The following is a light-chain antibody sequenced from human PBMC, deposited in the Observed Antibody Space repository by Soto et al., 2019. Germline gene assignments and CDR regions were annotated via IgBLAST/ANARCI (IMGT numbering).Light chain of an antibody. Sequence: DIQMPQSPPSLSASVGDRVTFSCRANQTISTFLNWYQQKPGKAPKLLIYSASTVRSGVPSRFSGSGSGTDFNLTISSLQPEDFATYYCQQCDLFPPTFGGGTGLEV. CDR2: SAS. J-gene: IGKJ4*01. CDR3: QQCDLFPPT. CDR1: QTISTF. V-gene: IGKV1-39*01.